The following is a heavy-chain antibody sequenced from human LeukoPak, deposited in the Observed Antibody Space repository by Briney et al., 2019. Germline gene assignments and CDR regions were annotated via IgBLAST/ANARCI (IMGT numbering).Heavy chain of an antibody. J-gene: IGHJ5*02. D-gene: IGHD3-22*01. Sequence: SETLSLTCTVSGGSISSGGYYWTWIRQHPGKGLEWIGYIYYSGSTYYNPPLKSRVTISVDTSKNQFSLKLSSVTAADTAVYYCARDYDSSGFRFDPWGPGTLLTVSS. CDR2: IYYSGST. CDR3: ARDYDSSGFRFDP. V-gene: IGHV4-31*03. CDR1: GGSISSGGYY.